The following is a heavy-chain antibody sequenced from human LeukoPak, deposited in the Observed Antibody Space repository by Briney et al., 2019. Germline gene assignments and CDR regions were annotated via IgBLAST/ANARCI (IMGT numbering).Heavy chain of an antibody. CDR3: ARIGPYYDFWSGYYTGHWFDP. J-gene: IGHJ5*02. CDR2: IYYSGST. CDR1: GGSISSYY. Sequence: SETLSLTCTVSGGSISSYYWSWIRQPPGKGLEWVGYIYYSGSTNYNPSLKSRVTISVDTSKNQFSLKLSSVTAADTAVYYCARIGPYYDFWSGYYTGHWFDPWGQGTLVTVSS. D-gene: IGHD3-3*01. V-gene: IGHV4-59*08.